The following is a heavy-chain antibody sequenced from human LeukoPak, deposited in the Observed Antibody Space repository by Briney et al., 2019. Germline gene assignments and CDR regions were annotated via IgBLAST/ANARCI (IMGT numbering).Heavy chain of an antibody. CDR1: GFTFSSYA. D-gene: IGHD2-2*02. J-gene: IGHJ6*02. Sequence: GSLRLSCAASGFTFSSYAMSWVRQAPGKGLEWVSAISGSGGSTYYADSVKGRFTISRDNSKNTLYLQMNSLRAEDTAVYYCAKGYCSSTSCYRLGHYYYYYGMDVWGQGTTVTVSS. CDR3: AKGYCSSTSCYRLGHYYYYYGMDV. CDR2: ISGSGGST. V-gene: IGHV3-23*01.